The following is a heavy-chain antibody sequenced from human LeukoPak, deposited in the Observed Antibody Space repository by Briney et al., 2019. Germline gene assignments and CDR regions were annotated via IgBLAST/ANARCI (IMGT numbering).Heavy chain of an antibody. V-gene: IGHV3-74*01. CDR1: GFTFRNYW. J-gene: IGHJ4*02. Sequence: GGSLRLSCAASGFTFRNYWMHWVRQAPGKGLVWVSRISSDGSSPSYADSVKGRFTISRDNAKNTLFLQMSSLRAEDTAVYYCARGGAYDYGVLDVWGQGTLVTVSS. D-gene: IGHD4/OR15-4a*01. CDR3: ARGGAYDYGVLDV. CDR2: ISSDGSSP.